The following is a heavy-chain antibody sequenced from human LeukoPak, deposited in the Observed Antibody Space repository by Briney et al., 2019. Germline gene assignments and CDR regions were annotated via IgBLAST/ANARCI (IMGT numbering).Heavy chain of an antibody. V-gene: IGHV4-34*01. CDR1: GGSFSGYY. J-gene: IGHJ4*02. Sequence: SETLSLTCAVYGGSFSGYYWSWIRQPPGKGLEWIGDINHSGSTNYNPSLKSRVTISVDTAKNQFSLKLCSVTAADTGVYYCARPRHGSGSYYFDYWGQGTLVTVSS. CDR3: ARPRHGSGSYYFDY. CDR2: INHSGST. D-gene: IGHD3-10*01.